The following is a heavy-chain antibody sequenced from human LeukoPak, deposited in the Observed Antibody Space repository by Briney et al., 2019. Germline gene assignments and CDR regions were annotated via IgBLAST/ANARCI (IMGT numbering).Heavy chain of an antibody. CDR1: GCTFSGSA. Sequence: PGGSLRLSCAASGCTFSGSAMHWGRQASGKGLEWIGLIRSKTNNYVTAYAASVKGRFTISRDDSQNTAYLQMNSLKSEDTAVYYCSRHEGLIDYWGQGTLVTVSS. CDR2: IRSKTNNYVT. D-gene: IGHD3-16*01. V-gene: IGHV3-73*01. CDR3: SRHEGLIDY. J-gene: IGHJ4*02.